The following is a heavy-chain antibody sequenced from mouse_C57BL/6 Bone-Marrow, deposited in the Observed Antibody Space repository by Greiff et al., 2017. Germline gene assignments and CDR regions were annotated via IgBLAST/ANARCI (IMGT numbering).Heavy chain of an antibody. CDR3: ARDYDGY. Sequence: VQLQQSGAELVRPGASVKLSCKASGYTFTDYYINWVKQRPGQGLEWIARIYPGSGNTYYNEKFKGKATLTAEKSSSTAYMQLSSLTSEDSAVYVCARDYDGYWGQGTTLTVSS. CDR2: IYPGSGNT. D-gene: IGHD2-3*01. V-gene: IGHV1-76*01. CDR1: GYTFTDYY. J-gene: IGHJ2*01.